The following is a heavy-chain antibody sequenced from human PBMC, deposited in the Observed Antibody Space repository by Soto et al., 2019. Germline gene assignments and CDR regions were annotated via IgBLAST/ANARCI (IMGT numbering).Heavy chain of an antibody. V-gene: IGHV1-18*01. Sequence: QVQLVQSGADVKKPGASVRVSCKTSGYTFINYGITWVRQAPGQGLEWMGWLSAYNGDTSSSEKLQDRFTMTTDTSTNTVYMDLRSLTSDDTAVYYCARWSAIVGGAEALDVWGQGTMVIVSS. J-gene: IGHJ3*01. CDR2: LSAYNGDT. CDR3: ARWSAIVGGAEALDV. CDR1: GYTFINYG. D-gene: IGHD1-26*01.